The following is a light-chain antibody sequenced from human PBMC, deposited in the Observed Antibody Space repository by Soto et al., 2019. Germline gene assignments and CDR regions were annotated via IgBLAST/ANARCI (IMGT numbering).Light chain of an antibody. CDR3: SSYTSSSTRV. Sequence: QSVLTQPASVSGSPGQSITISCTGTSSDVGGYDYVSWYQHHLGKAPKLMLYEVSNRPSGVSNRFSGSKSGNTASLTISGLQAEDEADYYCSSYTSSSTRVFGGGTKLTVL. V-gene: IGLV2-14*01. J-gene: IGLJ3*02. CDR1: SSDVGGYDY. CDR2: EVS.